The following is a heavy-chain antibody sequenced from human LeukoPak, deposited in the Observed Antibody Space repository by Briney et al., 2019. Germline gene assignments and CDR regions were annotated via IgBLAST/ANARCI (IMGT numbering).Heavy chain of an antibody. V-gene: IGHV3-48*01. D-gene: IGHD3-10*01. CDR3: ARDMLEYYGSGNYYYGMDV. J-gene: IGHJ6*02. Sequence: PGGSLRLSCAASGFTFSSYSMNWVRQAPGKGLEWVSYISSSSSTIYYADSVKGRFTISRDNAKNSLYLQVNSLRAEDTAVYYCARDMLEYYGSGNYYYGMDVWGQGTTVTVSS. CDR2: ISSSSSTI. CDR1: GFTFSSYS.